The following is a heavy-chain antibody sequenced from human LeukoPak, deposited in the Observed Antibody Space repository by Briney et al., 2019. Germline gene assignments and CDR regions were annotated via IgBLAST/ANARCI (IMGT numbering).Heavy chain of an antibody. D-gene: IGHD2-15*01. CDR2: IIPIFGTA. CDR3: ARCSGGSYYSLYYYGMDV. Sequence: ASVKVSCKASGGTFSSYAISWVRQAPGQGLEWMGGIIPIFGTANYAQKFQGRVTITADESTSTAYMELSSLRSEDTAVYYCARCSGGSYYSLYYYGMDVWGQGTTVTVSS. V-gene: IGHV1-69*13. CDR1: GGTFSSYA. J-gene: IGHJ6*02.